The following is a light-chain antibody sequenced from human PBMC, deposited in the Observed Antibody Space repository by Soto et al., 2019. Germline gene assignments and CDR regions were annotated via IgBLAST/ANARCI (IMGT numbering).Light chain of an antibody. CDR1: QILRSTY. CDR3: QQHRGWPLT. Sequence: EIVMTQSPATLSVSPGESATLSCRASQILRSTYLAWYQQKPGQAPRLLIYGISNRATGIPDRFSGTGSGTEFTLSISSLQSEDAAVYYCQQHRGWPLTFGGGTKVEIK. V-gene: IGKV3D-15*01. J-gene: IGKJ4*01. CDR2: GIS.